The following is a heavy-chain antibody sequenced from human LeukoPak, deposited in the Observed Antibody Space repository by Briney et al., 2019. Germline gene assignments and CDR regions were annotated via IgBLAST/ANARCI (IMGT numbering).Heavy chain of an antibody. CDR2: ISYDGSKK. CDR3: ARDQDTSGYYYGPGDY. V-gene: IGHV3-30*04. CDR1: GLTFSSYA. D-gene: IGHD3-22*01. J-gene: IGHJ4*02. Sequence: PGGSLRLSCAASGLTFSSYAMHWVRQAPGKGLEWVAVISYDGSKKFYADSVKGRFTISRDNSKNTLYLQMSSLRPEDTAVYYCARDQDTSGYYYGPGDYWGQGTLVTVSS.